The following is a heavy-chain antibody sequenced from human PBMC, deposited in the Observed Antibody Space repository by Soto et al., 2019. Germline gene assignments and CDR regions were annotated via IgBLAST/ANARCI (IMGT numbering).Heavy chain of an antibody. CDR3: ARVGGYCSGGSCPTTEH. D-gene: IGHD2-15*01. Sequence: QVQLVQSGAEVKKPGSSVKVSCKASGGTFSSYTISWVRQAPGQGLEWMGRIIPILGIANYAQKFQGRVTITADKSASTAYMERSSMRAEDTDGYYRARVGGYCSGGSCPTTEHWGQGTLVTASS. V-gene: IGHV1-69*02. J-gene: IGHJ1*01. CDR2: IIPILGIA. CDR1: GGTFSSYT.